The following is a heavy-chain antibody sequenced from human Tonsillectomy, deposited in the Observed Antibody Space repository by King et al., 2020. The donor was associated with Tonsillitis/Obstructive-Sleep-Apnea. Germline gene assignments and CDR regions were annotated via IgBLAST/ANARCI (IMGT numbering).Heavy chain of an antibody. D-gene: IGHD2-8*01. CDR3: ARVRYCTNGVCYSRDSYYYGMDV. Sequence: QLVQSGTEVKKPGASVKVSCKASGYTFTGYYIHWVRRAPGQGLEWMGWINPNSGDTNYGQKFQGRVTMTRDTSISTAYMELNRLRPDDTAVYYCARVRYCTNGVCYSRDSYYYGMDVWGQGTTVSVSS. CDR2: INPNSGDT. V-gene: IGHV1-2*02. CDR1: GYTFTGYY. J-gene: IGHJ6*02.